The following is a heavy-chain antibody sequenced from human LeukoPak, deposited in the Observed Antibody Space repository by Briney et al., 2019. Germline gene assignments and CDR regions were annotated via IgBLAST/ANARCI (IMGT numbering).Heavy chain of an antibody. V-gene: IGHV3-11*01. CDR2: IRNSGSTI. Sequence: GGSLRLSCAASGFTFSDYYMSWVRQAPGKGLEWVSYIRNSGSTIYYADSVKGRFTISRDNAKNTLYLQMNSLRAEDTAVYYCARDTHHYDFWSGYYNWFDPWGQGTLVTVSS. CDR3: ARDTHHYDFWSGYYNWFDP. J-gene: IGHJ5*02. CDR1: GFTFSDYY. D-gene: IGHD3-3*01.